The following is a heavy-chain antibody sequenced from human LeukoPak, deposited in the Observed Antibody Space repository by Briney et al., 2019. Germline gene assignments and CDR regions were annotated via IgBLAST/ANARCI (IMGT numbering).Heavy chain of an antibody. CDR3: ARDLSSGWSPRHFDY. D-gene: IGHD6-19*01. Sequence: PSETLSLTCAASGGSISSSNWWSWVRQPPGKGLEWIGEIYHSGSTNYNPSLKSRVTISVDKSKNQFSLKLSSVTAADTAVYYCARDLSSGWSPRHFDYWGQGTLVTVSS. V-gene: IGHV4-4*02. J-gene: IGHJ4*02. CDR2: IYHSGST. CDR1: GGSISSSNW.